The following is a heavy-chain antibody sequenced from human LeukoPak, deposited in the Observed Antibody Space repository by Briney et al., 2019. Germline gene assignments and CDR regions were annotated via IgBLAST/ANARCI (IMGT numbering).Heavy chain of an antibody. CDR2: IYYSGST. V-gene: IGHV4-39*07. CDR1: GGSISSSSYY. D-gene: IGHD2-15*01. J-gene: IGHJ4*02. CDR3: ARAPTDIVVVVAALYYFDY. Sequence: SETLSLTCTVSGGSISSSSYYWGWIRQPPGKGLEWIGSIYYSGSTYYNPSLKSRVTISVDTSKNQFSLKLSSVTAADTAVYYCARAPTDIVVVVAALYYFDYWGQGTLVTVSS.